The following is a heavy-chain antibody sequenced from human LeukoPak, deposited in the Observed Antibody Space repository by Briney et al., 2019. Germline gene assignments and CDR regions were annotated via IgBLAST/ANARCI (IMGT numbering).Heavy chain of an antibody. Sequence: ASVKVSCKASGYTFTGYYMHWVRQAPGQGLEWMGWINPNSGGTNYAQKFQGRVTTTRDTSISTAYMELSRLRSDDTAVYYCARAQKYYYDSSGYYKSYFDYWGQGTLVTVSS. D-gene: IGHD3-22*01. V-gene: IGHV1-2*02. CDR2: INPNSGGT. J-gene: IGHJ4*02. CDR1: GYTFTGYY. CDR3: ARAQKYYYDSSGYYKSYFDY.